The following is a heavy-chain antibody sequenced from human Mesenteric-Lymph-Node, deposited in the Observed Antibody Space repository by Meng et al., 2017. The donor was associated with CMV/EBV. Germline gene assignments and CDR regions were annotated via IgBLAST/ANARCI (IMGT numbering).Heavy chain of an antibody. CDR2: IRHDGNKN. J-gene: IGHJ6*02. V-gene: IGHV3-30*02. CDR1: GFIFSNYG. D-gene: IGHD3-3*02. Sequence: GESLKISSAASGFIFSNYGMPWVRQAACKGLEWGGFIRHDGNKNHYVQSERGRLTISRDNSKNTVFLQMKSLRNEDTAVYYCAKDWHSWGGYDNTRYGMDVWGQGTTVTVSS. CDR3: AKDWHSWGGYDNTRYGMDV.